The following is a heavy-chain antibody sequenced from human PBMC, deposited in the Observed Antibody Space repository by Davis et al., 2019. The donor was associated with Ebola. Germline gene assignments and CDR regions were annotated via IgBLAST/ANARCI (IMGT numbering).Heavy chain of an antibody. CDR3: ARDLTMVRGSIDY. CDR1: GFTVSSNY. D-gene: IGHD3-10*01. CDR2: IYSGGST. Sequence: GGSLRLSCAASGFTVSSNYMSWVRQAPGKGLEWVSVIYSGGSTYYADSVKGRFTISRDNSKNTLYLQMNSLRAEDTAVYYCARDLTMVRGSIDYWGQGTLVTVSS. V-gene: IGHV3-53*01. J-gene: IGHJ4*02.